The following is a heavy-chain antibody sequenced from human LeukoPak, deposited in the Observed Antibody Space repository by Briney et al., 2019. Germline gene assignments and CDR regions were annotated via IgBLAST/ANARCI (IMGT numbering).Heavy chain of an antibody. CDR1: GGSFSGYY. V-gene: IGHV4-34*01. CDR2: INHSGST. J-gene: IGHJ4*02. D-gene: IGHD6-19*01. CDR3: ARGAVDRNFDY. Sequence: KPSETLSLTCAVYGGSFSGYYWSWICQPPGKGLEWIEEINHSGSTNYNPSLKSRVTISVDTSKNQFSLKLSSVTAADTAVYYCARGAVDRNFDYWGQGTLVTVSS.